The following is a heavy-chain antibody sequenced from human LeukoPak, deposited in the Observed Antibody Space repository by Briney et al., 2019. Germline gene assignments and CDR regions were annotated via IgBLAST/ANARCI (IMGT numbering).Heavy chain of an antibody. V-gene: IGHV1-18*01. D-gene: IGHD3-3*01. Sequence: GASVKVSCKASGYTFNSYGISWVRQAPGQGLEWMGWISAYNGNTNYAQKLQGRVTMTTDTSTSTAYMELRSLRSDDTAVYYCARDYASYDFWSGYYGSNPYFDYWGHGTLVTVSS. CDR1: GYTFNSYG. J-gene: IGHJ4*01. CDR3: ARDYASYDFWSGYYGSNPYFDY. CDR2: ISAYNGNT.